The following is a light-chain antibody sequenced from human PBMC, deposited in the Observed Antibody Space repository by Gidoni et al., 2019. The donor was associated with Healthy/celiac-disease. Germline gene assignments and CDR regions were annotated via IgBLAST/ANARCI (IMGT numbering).Light chain of an antibody. CDR3: QQSYSTSWT. V-gene: IGKV1-39*01. CDR1: QSIRSY. Sequence: DIQLTQPPSSLSASVGDRVTITCRASQSIRSYLNWYQQKPGKAPKLLIYAASSLQSGVPLRFSGSGSGTDFTLTISSLQPEDFATYYCQQSYSTSWTFGQGTKVEIK. CDR2: AAS. J-gene: IGKJ1*01.